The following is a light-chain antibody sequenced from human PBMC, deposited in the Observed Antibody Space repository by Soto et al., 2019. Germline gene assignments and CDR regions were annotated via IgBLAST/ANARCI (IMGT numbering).Light chain of an antibody. CDR1: SSDVGGYNY. CDR2: DVS. CDR3: SSYTSSSTGV. Sequence: QSALTQPASVSGSPGQSITISCTGTSSDVGGYNYVSWYQQHPGKAPKLMIYDVSNRPSGGSNRFSGSKSGNAASLTISGLKAEDEADYYCSSYTSSSTGVFGTGTKVTVL. J-gene: IGLJ1*01. V-gene: IGLV2-14*01.